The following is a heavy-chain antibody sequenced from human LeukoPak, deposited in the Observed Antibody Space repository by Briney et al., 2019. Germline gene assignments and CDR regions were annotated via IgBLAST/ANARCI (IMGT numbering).Heavy chain of an antibody. J-gene: IGHJ4*02. D-gene: IGHD1-1*01. V-gene: IGHV4-4*02. CDR2: IYYSGST. CDR3: ASRQNDNHFDY. CDR1: GGSISSSNW. Sequence: KTSGTLSLTCAVSGGSISSSNWWSWVRQPPGKGLEWIGYIYYSGSTNYNPSLKSRVTISVDTSKNQFSLKLSSVTAADTAVYYCASRQNDNHFDYWGQGTLVTVSS.